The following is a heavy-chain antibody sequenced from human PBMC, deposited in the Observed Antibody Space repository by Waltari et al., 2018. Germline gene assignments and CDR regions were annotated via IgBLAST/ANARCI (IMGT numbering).Heavy chain of an antibody. Sequence: EVQVVESGGGLVQPGGSLRLSCAAPGFTFSSYWMSWVRQAPGKGLEWLASIKQDGSQTYYVDSVKGRFTISRDNAKNSLFLQMNSLRADDTAVYYCARLGYCSSANCFYGMDVWGQGTTVTVSS. D-gene: IGHD2-2*01. CDR1: GFTFSSYW. CDR2: IKQDGSQT. J-gene: IGHJ6*02. V-gene: IGHV3-7*01. CDR3: ARLGYCSSANCFYGMDV.